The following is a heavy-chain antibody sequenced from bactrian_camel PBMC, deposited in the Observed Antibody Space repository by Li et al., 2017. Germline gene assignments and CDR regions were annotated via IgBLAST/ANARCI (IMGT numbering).Heavy chain of an antibody. D-gene: IGHD4*01. Sequence: HVQLVESGGDSVQPGGSLRLSCVASQYTGGRNCMGWFRQSPGKGREGVATIYTGGGDTYYSDSAKGRFVFSQDNAKNSLYLQMNSLKPEDTAMYYCAASALCVPSPRNLQPGSYSIWGQGTQVTVS. CDR3: AASALCVPSPRNLQPGSYSI. CDR1: QYTGGRNC. CDR2: IYTGGGDT. J-gene: IGHJ4*01. V-gene: IGHV3S1*01.